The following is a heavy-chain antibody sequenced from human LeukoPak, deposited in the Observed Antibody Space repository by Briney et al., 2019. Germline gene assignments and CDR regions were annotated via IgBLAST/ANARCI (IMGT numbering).Heavy chain of an antibody. CDR1: GFTFSGYE. J-gene: IGHJ3*01. CDR3: ARSRSIAGDGCDV. D-gene: IGHD2-21*01. CDR2: ISSSGYTI. V-gene: IGHV3-48*03. Sequence: GGSLRLSCVASGFTFSGYEMNWVRQAPGKGLEWVSYISSSGYTIYYADSVKGRFTVSRDNAKNSLYLQMNSLRAEDTAVHFCARSRSIAGDGCDVWGKGTMVTVSS.